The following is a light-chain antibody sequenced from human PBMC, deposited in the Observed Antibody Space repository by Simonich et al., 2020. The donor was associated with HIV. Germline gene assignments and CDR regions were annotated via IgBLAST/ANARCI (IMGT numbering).Light chain of an antibody. CDR3: QQYYSTPPWT. Sequence: DIQMTQSPSSVSASVGDRVTITCRASQGISSYLAWYQQKPGKAPTLLIYTASTLQSGVPSRFSGSGSGTDFTLTISSLRPEDFATYYCQQYYSTPPWTFGQGTKVEIK. V-gene: IGKV1-12*01. J-gene: IGKJ1*01. CDR1: QGISSY. CDR2: TAS.